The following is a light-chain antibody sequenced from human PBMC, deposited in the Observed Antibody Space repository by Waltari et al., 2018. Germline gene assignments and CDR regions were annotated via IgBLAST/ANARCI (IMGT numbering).Light chain of an antibody. J-gene: IGKJ4*01. CDR1: QNINTY. CDR3: QKYRDSPPS. V-gene: IGKV3-11*01. CDR2: DTY. Sequence: VILTQSPATLSLSPGERATLSCRASQNINTYLAWLQQKPGQAPRLLIYDTYNRATGIPARFSGSGSGTEFTLTINSLEPEDFAVYYCQKYRDSPPSFRGGTKVEI.